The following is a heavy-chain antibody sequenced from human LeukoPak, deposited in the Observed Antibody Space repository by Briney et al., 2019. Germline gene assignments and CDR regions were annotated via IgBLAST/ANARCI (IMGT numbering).Heavy chain of an antibody. D-gene: IGHD2-21*02. CDR3: ASFLLWRGCDCYSFDY. CDR2: IYYSGST. Sequence: SETLSLTCTVSGGSISSSSYYWGWIRQPPGKGLEWIGSIYYSGSTYYNPSLKSRVTISVDTSKNQFSLKLSSVTAADTAVYYCASFLLWRGCDCYSFDYWGQGTLVTVSS. CDR1: GGSISSSSYY. J-gene: IGHJ4*02. V-gene: IGHV4-39*01.